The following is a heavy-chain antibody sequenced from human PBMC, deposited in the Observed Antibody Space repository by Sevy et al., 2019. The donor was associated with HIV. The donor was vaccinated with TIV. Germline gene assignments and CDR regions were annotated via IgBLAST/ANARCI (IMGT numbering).Heavy chain of an antibody. CDR3: AKDTSAMITFGGVIVRDYYYYYGMDV. CDR2: ISWNSGSI. Sequence: GGSLRLSCAASGFTFDDYAMHWVRQAPGKGLEWVSGISWNSGSIGYADSVKGRFTISRDNAKNSLYLQMNSLRAEDMALYYCAKDTSAMITFGGVIVRDYYYYYGMDVWGQGTTVTVSS. CDR1: GFTFDDYA. D-gene: IGHD3-16*02. V-gene: IGHV3-9*03. J-gene: IGHJ6*02.